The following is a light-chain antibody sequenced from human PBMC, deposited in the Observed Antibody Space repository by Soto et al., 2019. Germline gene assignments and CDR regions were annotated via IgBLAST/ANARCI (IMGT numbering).Light chain of an antibody. CDR2: GAS. Sequence: EIVMTQSPATLPVSPGERATLSFTSSQSVSSNLAWYQQKPGQAPRLLIYGASTRATGIPARFSGNGSGTEFTLTISSLQSEDFAVYYCQQYNNWPPWTFGQGTKVDIK. J-gene: IGKJ1*01. CDR1: QSVSSN. CDR3: QQYNNWPPWT. V-gene: IGKV3-15*01.